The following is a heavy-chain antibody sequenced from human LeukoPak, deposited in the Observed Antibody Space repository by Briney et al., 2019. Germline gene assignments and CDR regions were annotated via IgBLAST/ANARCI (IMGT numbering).Heavy chain of an antibody. J-gene: IGHJ3*02. CDR2: IYYSGST. D-gene: IGHD3-10*01. V-gene: IGHV4-39*01. CDR1: GGSISSSSSY. Sequence: PSETLSLTCTVSGGSISSSSSYWGWIRQPPGKGLEWIGSIYYSGSTYYNPSLKSRVTISVDTSKNQFSLKLSSVTAADTAVYYCARHRAPYYFDAFDIWGQGTMVTVSS. CDR3: ARHRAPYYFDAFDI.